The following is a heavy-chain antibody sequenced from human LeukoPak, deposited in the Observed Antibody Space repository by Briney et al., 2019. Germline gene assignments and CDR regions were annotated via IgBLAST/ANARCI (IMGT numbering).Heavy chain of an antibody. CDR3: AKALPLGTGYYYGMDV. Sequence: GSLRLSCAASGFTFSSYAMSWIRQPPGKGLEWIGYIYYSGSTNYNPSLKSRVTISLDTSKNHFSLKLSSVTAADTAVYYCAKALPLGTGYYYGMDVWGQGTTVTVSS. D-gene: IGHD7-27*01. V-gene: IGHV4-59*01. J-gene: IGHJ6*02. CDR2: IYYSGST. CDR1: GFTFSSYA.